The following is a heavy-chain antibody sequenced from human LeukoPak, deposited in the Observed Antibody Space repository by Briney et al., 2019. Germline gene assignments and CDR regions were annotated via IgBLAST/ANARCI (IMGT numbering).Heavy chain of an antibody. CDR3: ARELEYSSSSDPYYYYMDV. J-gene: IGHJ6*03. V-gene: IGHV1-2*02. D-gene: IGHD6-6*01. CDR1: GYTFTGYY. Sequence: ASVKVSCKASGYTFTGYYMHWVRQAPGQGLEWMGRIIPILGIANYAQKFQGRVTMTTDTSTSTAYMELRSLRSDDTAVYYCARELEYSSSSDPYYYYMDVWGKGTTVTVSS. CDR2: IIPILGIA.